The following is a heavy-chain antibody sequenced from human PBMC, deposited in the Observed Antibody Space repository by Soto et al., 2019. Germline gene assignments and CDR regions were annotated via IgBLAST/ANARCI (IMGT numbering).Heavy chain of an antibody. Sequence: GGSLRLSCAASGFTFSSYAISWVRQAPGKGLEWVPAISVSGGSTYYADSVKGRFTISRDNSKNTLYLQMNSLRAEDTAVYYCAKDGSYYYDSSGLPIYWGQGTLVTVSS. CDR1: GFTFSSYA. V-gene: IGHV3-23*01. CDR3: AKDGSYYYDSSGLPIY. D-gene: IGHD3-22*01. CDR2: ISVSGGST. J-gene: IGHJ4*02.